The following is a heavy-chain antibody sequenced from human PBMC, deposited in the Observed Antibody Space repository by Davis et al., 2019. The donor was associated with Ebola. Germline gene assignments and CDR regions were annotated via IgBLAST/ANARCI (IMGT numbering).Heavy chain of an antibody. D-gene: IGHD3-10*01. J-gene: IGHJ6*02. V-gene: IGHV4-61*09. CDR1: GGSISSGSYY. Sequence: PSETLSLTCTVSGGSISSGSYYWSWIRQPAGKGLEWIGHIYTSGSTNYNPSLKSRVTISVDTSKNQFSLKLSSVTAADTAVYYCARDLYYGSGSYYTYYYYGMDVWGQGTTVTVSS. CDR3: ARDLYYGSGSYYTYYYYGMDV. CDR2: IYTSGST.